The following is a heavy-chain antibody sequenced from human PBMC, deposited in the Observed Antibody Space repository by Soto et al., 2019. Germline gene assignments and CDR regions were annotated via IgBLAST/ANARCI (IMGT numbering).Heavy chain of an antibody. Sequence: PWGSLRLSCAACGFNFSSYAMHWVRQATGKGLEWVAVISYDGSNKYYADSVKGRFTISRDNSKNTLYLQMNSLRAEDTAVYYCARDYYDSSGYYFENAFDIWGQGTMVTVSS. CDR1: GFNFSSYA. J-gene: IGHJ3*02. CDR3: ARDYYDSSGYYFENAFDI. CDR2: ISYDGSNK. V-gene: IGHV3-30-3*01. D-gene: IGHD3-22*01.